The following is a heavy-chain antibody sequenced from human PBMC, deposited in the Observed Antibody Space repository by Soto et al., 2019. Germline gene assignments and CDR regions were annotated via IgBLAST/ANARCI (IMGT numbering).Heavy chain of an antibody. CDR2: ISAYNGNT. CDR3: ARDRIGNVYQYGMDV. Sequence: GASVKVSCKASGYTFTSCGISWVRQAPGQGLEWMGWISAYNGNTNYAQKLQGRVTMTTDTSTSTAYMELRSLRSDDTAVYYCARDRIGNVYQYGMDVWGQGTTVTVSS. CDR1: GYTFTSCG. J-gene: IGHJ6*02. V-gene: IGHV1-18*01.